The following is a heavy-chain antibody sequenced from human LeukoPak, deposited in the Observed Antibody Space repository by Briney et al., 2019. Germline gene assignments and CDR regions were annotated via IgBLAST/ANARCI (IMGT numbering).Heavy chain of an antibody. CDR2: ISGSGGNT. CDR1: GFTFTSYA. D-gene: IGHD3-22*01. V-gene: IGHV3-23*01. Sequence: GGSLRLSCAASGFTFTSYAMSWVRQSPGKGLEWVSAISGSGGNTYSADSVKGRCTVSRDNSKKTLFLQMNSLRAEDTAVYYCAKGMSATSGYLELEYWGQGTLVIVSS. CDR3: AKGMSATSGYLELEY. J-gene: IGHJ4*02.